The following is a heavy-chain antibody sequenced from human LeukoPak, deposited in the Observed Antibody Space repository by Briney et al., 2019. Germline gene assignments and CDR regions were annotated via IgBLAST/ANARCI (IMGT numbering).Heavy chain of an antibody. Sequence: ASVKVSCKASGYTFTGYYMHWVRQAPGQGLEWMGWINPNSGGTNYAQKFQGRVTMTRDTSISTAYMELSRLRSDDTAVYYCARVNPTTSYYDFWSGYYEIDYWGQGTLVTVS. CDR3: ARVNPTTSYYDFWSGYYEIDY. D-gene: IGHD3-3*01. CDR2: INPNSGGT. CDR1: GYTFTGYY. V-gene: IGHV1-2*02. J-gene: IGHJ4*02.